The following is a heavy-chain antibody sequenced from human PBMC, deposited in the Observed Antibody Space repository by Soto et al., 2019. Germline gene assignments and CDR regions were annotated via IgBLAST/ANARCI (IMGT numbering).Heavy chain of an antibody. CDR2: IYSGGST. D-gene: IGHD6-6*01. CDR1: GFTVSSNY. V-gene: IGHV3-53*01. Sequence: GSLRLSCAASGFTVSSNYMSWVRQAPGKGLEWVSVIYSGGSTYYADSVKGRFTISRDNSKNTLYLQMNSLRAEDTAVYYCARDHMYSSSFSFYGMDVWGQGTTVTVSS. J-gene: IGHJ6*02. CDR3: ARDHMYSSSFSFYGMDV.